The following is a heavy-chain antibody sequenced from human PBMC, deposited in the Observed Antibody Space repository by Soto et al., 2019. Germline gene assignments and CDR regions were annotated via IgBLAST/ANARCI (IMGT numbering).Heavy chain of an antibody. J-gene: IGHJ6*03. CDR3: ARALAHPQYQLSLTRLRLYYYYMDV. CDR1: GYTFTSYD. CDR2: MNPNSGNT. Sequence: ASVKVSCKASGYTFTSYDINWVRQATGQGLEWMGWMNPNSGNTGYAQKFQGRVTMTRNTSISTAYMELSSLRSEDTAVYYCARALAHPQYQLSLTRLRLYYYYMDVWGKGTTVTVSS. V-gene: IGHV1-8*01. D-gene: IGHD2-2*01.